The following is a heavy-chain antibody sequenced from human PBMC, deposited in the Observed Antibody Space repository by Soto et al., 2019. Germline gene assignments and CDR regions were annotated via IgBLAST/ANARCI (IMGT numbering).Heavy chain of an antibody. Sequence: QVQLVESGGGVVHPGRSLRLSCAASGFTFSNYVMHSVLQAPGKGLAWVAVISYDGSNKYYAGSVRGRFTISRDNYKNTLFLQMNRLRPEDTAVYYCAKDPYQPIRRCYSLDVCDKGTTVTVSS. CDR2: ISYDGSNK. CDR1: GFTFSNYV. CDR3: AKDPYQPIRRCYSLDV. V-gene: IGHV3-30*18. D-gene: IGHD2-2*02. J-gene: IGHJ6*04.